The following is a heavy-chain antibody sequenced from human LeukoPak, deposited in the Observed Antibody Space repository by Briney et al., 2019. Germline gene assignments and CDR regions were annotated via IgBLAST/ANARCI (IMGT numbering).Heavy chain of an antibody. CDR2: IYSGGST. Sequence: PGGSLRLSCAASGFTVRSNYMSWVRQAPGKGLEWASVIYSGGSTYYADSVKGRFTISRDNSKNTLYLQMNSLRAEDTAVYYCASGNSGSYYVFYYWGQGTLVTVSS. CDR3: ASGNSGSYYVFYY. J-gene: IGHJ4*02. V-gene: IGHV3-53*01. D-gene: IGHD1-26*01. CDR1: GFTVRSNY.